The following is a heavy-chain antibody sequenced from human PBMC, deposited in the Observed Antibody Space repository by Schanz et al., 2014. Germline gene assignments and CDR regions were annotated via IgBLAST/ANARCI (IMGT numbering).Heavy chain of an antibody. Sequence: QGQLVQSGAEVKKPGASVRLSCEASGYTFTSYDINWVRQAPGQGLEWMGWMNPNSGNTGYAQKYQGRVTMTRHTSISTAYMELSSMRSEDTAVYYCARDPVTVGPYHYYMDVWGKGTTVTVSS. CDR2: MNPNSGNT. CDR3: ARDPVTVGPYHYYMDV. J-gene: IGHJ6*03. V-gene: IGHV1-8*02. CDR1: GYTFTSYD. D-gene: IGHD4-17*01.